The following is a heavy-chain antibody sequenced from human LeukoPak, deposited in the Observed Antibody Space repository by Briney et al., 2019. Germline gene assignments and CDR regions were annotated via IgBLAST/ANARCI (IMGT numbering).Heavy chain of an antibody. CDR3: ARADYGSGSLYYYGMDV. CDR2: IYYSGST. D-gene: IGHD3-10*01. Sequence: SETLSLTCTVSGGSISSGGYYWSWIRQHPGKGLEWIGYIYYSGSTYYNPSLKSRVTISVDTSNNQFSLKLTSVTAADTAVYYCARADYGSGSLYYYGMDVWGQGTTVTVSS. J-gene: IGHJ6*02. V-gene: IGHV4-31*03. CDR1: GGSISSGGYY.